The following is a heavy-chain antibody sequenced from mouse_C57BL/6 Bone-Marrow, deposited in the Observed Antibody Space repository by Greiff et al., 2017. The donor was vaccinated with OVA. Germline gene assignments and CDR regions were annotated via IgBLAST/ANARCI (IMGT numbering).Heavy chain of an antibody. CDR2: IYPGNSDT. Sequence: EVQLQQSGTVLARPGASVKMSCKTSGYTFTSYWMHWVKQRPGQGLEWIGAIYPGNSDTSYNQKSKGKAKLTAVTSASTAYMELSSLTNEDSAVYYCTPGLLPSPFMDYWGQGTSVTVSS. V-gene: IGHV1-5*01. CDR1: GYTFTSYW. D-gene: IGHD1-1*01. CDR3: TPGLLPSPFMDY. J-gene: IGHJ4*01.